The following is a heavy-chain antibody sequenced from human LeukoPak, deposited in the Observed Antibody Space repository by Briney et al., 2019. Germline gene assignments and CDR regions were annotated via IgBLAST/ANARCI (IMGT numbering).Heavy chain of an antibody. V-gene: IGHV4-59*01. D-gene: IGHD3-10*01. CDR3: ARAFGSLFYFDY. J-gene: IGHJ4*02. Sequence: SETLSLTCTVSSGSISSYYWSWIRQPPVMGLEWIGYIYYSGSTNYNPSLKSRVTISVDTSKNQFSLKLSSVTAADTAVYYCARAFGSLFYFDYWGQGTLVTVSS. CDR1: SGSISSYY. CDR2: IYYSGST.